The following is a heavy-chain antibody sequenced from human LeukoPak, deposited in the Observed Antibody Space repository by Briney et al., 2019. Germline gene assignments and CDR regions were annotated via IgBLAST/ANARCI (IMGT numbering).Heavy chain of an antibody. CDR1: GFTFSSYA. CDR3: ARAGKAATGTPWFDP. CDR2: ISSNGGST. V-gene: IGHV3-64*01. Sequence: GGSLRLSCAASGFTFSSYAMHWVRQAPGKGLEYVSAISSNGGSTYYANSVKGRFTISRDNSKNTLYLQMGSLRAEDMAVYYCARAGKAATGTPWFDPWGQGTLVTVSS. D-gene: IGHD6-13*01. J-gene: IGHJ5*02.